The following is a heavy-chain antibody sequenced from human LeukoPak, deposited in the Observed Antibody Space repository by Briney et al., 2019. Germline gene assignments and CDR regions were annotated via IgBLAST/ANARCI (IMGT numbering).Heavy chain of an antibody. J-gene: IGHJ6*03. V-gene: IGHV3-48*01. CDR2: ISTSSSTI. CDR1: GFTFSSYG. Sequence: GGSLRLSCTASGFTFSSYGMNWVRQAPGKGLEWLSYISTSSSTIYYADSVKGLFTISRDNAKNSLYLQMNSLRAEDTAVYYCARNYYYMDVWGKGTTVTVSS. CDR3: ARNYYYMDV.